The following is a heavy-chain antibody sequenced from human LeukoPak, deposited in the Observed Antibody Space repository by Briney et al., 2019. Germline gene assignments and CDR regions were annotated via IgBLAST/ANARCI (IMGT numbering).Heavy chain of an antibody. V-gene: IGHV4-34*01. CDR2: INHSGST. CDR3: ARPGRLDDAFDI. CDR1: GGSFSGYY. J-gene: IGHJ3*02. D-gene: IGHD1-26*01. Sequence: SETLSLTCAVYGGSFSGYYWSWIRQPPGKGLEWIGEINHSGSTNYNPSLKSRVTISVDTSKNQFSLKLSSVTAADTAVYYCARPGRLDDAFDIWGQGTMVTVSS.